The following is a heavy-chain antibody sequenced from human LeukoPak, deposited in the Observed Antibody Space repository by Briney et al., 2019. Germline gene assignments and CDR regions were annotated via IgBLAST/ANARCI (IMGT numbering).Heavy chain of an antibody. Sequence: PGGSLRLSCAASGFTFSSYEMNWVRQAPGKGLEWVSYISSSGSTIYYADSVKGRFTISRDNAKNSLYLQMNSLRAEDTALYYCARGSSFHNYWGQGTLVTASS. CDR2: ISSSGSTI. J-gene: IGHJ4*02. D-gene: IGHD6-6*01. V-gene: IGHV3-48*03. CDR3: ARGSSFHNY. CDR1: GFTFSSYE.